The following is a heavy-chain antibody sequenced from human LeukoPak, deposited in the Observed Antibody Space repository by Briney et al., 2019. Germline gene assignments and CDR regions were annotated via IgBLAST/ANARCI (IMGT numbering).Heavy chain of an antibody. Sequence: SETLSLTRSVSGGSISGYSWSWIRQPAGKGLEWIGRVHRSGDTNYNPSLKSRLTMAVETSKNQISLRLRSVSAADTAVYYCARDDFEYSVHYGMDVWGQGTTVTVSS. CDR3: ARDDFEYSVHYGMDV. J-gene: IGHJ6*02. CDR2: VHRSGDT. D-gene: IGHD3-9*01. V-gene: IGHV4-4*07. CDR1: GGSISGYS.